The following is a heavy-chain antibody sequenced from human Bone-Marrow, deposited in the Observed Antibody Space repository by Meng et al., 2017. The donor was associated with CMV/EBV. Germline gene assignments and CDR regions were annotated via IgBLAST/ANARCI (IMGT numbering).Heavy chain of an antibody. CDR2: INPSGGST. J-gene: IGHJ6*02. V-gene: IGHV1-46*01. Sequence: ASVKVSCKASGYTFTSYYMHWVRQAPGQGLEWMGIINPSGGSTSYAQKFQGRVTMTRDTSTSTVYMELSSLRSEDTAVYYCAREGHRGYYDFWSGYYTPPRGRPAGGNYHGMDVWGQGTTVTVSS. CDR3: AREGHRGYYDFWSGYYTPPRGRPAGGNYHGMDV. CDR1: GYTFTSYY. D-gene: IGHD3-3*01.